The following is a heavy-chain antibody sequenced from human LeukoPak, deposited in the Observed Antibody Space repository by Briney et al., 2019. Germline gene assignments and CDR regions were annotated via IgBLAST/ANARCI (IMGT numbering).Heavy chain of an antibody. D-gene: IGHD2/OR15-2a*01. CDR2: VSSGSSTI. Sequence: PGGSLRLSCAASGFTFSDYYMSWIRQAPGKALEWVSYVSSGSSTIYYADSVKGRFTVSRDNGKRSLYLHMNSLRSEDTAVYYCAKNTRTGLFPDAFDIWGQGTMVTVSS. J-gene: IGHJ3*02. CDR3: AKNTRTGLFPDAFDI. V-gene: IGHV3-11*01. CDR1: GFTFSDYY.